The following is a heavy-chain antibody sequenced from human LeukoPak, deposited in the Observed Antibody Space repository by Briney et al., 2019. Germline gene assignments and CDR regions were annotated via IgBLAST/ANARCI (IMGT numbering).Heavy chain of an antibody. CDR2: FDPEDGET. D-gene: IGHD3-22*01. CDR3: ATGLNYYDSSGYYLFDC. J-gene: IGHJ4*02. Sequence: ASVKVSCKVSGYTLTELSMHWVRQAPGKGLEWMGGFDPEDGETIYAQKFQGRVTMTEDTSTDTAYMELSSLRSEDTAVYYCATGLNYYDSSGYYLFDCWGQGTLVTVSS. CDR1: GYTLTELS. V-gene: IGHV1-24*01.